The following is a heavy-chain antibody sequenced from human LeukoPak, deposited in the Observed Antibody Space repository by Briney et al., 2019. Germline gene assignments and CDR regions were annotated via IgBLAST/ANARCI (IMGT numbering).Heavy chain of an antibody. CDR2: INQDESSQ. CDR1: GFSFTTYW. CDR3: AGDPFNMGHDPSGGDY. J-gene: IGHJ4*02. Sequence: GGSLRLSCAASGFSFTTYWMGWVRQAPGKGLEWVANINQDESSQYYVDAVRGRFTISRDNAKNSLNLQMNSLRGEDTAVYYCAGDPFNMGHDPSGGDYWGQGTLVTVSS. D-gene: IGHD3-22*01. V-gene: IGHV3-7*01.